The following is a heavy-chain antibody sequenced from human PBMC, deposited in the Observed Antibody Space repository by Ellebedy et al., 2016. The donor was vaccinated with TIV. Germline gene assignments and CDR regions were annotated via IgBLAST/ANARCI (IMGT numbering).Heavy chain of an antibody. J-gene: IGHJ4*02. CDR2: IIPIFGTA. Sequence: AASVKVSCKASGGTFSSYAISWVRQAPGQGLEWMGGIIPIFGTANYAQKFQGRVTITADESTSTAYIELSRLRSEDTAVYYCARKRDGYNLFDYWGQGTLVTVSS. V-gene: IGHV1-69*13. CDR3: ARKRDGYNLFDY. D-gene: IGHD5-24*01. CDR1: GGTFSSYA.